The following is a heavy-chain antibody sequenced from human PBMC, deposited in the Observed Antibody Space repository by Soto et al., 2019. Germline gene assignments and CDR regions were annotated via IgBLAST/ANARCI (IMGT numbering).Heavy chain of an antibody. CDR3: ARDDGYSMFDY. Sequence: QVQLVESGGGVVQPGRSLRLSCAASGFTFSSYGMHWVRQAPGKGLEWVAVIWYDGSNKYYADSVKGRFTISRDNSKNTLYQQMNSLRAEDTAVSYCARDDGYSMFDYWGQGTLVTVSS. V-gene: IGHV3-33*01. J-gene: IGHJ4*02. D-gene: IGHD5-18*01. CDR1: GFTFSSYG. CDR2: IWYDGSNK.